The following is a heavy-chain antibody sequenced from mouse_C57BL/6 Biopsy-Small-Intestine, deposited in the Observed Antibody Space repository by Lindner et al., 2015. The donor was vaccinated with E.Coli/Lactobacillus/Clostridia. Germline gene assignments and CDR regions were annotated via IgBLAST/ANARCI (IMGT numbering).Heavy chain of an antibody. Sequence: VQLQESGAELVRPGTSVKVSCKASGYAFTNYLIEWVKQRPGQGLEWIGVINPGSGGTNYNEKFKGKATLTADKSSSTAYMQLSSLTSEDSAVYFCARSVLRRYYAMDYWGQGTSVTVSS. D-gene: IGHD1-1*01. CDR1: GYAFTNYL. CDR2: INPGSGGT. V-gene: IGHV1-54*01. CDR3: ARSVLRRYYAMDY. J-gene: IGHJ4*01.